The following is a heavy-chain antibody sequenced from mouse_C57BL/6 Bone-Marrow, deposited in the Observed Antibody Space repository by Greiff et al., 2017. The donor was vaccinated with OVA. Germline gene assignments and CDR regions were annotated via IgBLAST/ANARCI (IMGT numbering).Heavy chain of an antibody. CDR3: AARLGFITTVVPYFDD. V-gene: IGHV1-85*01. J-gene: IGHJ2*01. CDR2: IYPRDGST. D-gene: IGHD1-1*01. Sequence: VQLQQSGPELVKPGASVKLSCKASGYTFTSYDINWVKQRPGQGLEWIGRIYPRDGSTKYTEKLKGKATLSVDTSSSTAYMELHSLTSEDSAVYFCAARLGFITTVVPYFDDRGQGTTLTVSS. CDR1: GYTFTSYD.